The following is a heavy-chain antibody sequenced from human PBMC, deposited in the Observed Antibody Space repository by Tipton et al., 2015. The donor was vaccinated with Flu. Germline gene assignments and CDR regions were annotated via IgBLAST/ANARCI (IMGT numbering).Heavy chain of an antibody. CDR3: ARLVDYYDSSGLVDY. Sequence: TLSLTCAVYGGSFSGCYWSWIRQPPGKGLEWIGEINHSGSTNYNPSLKSRVTISVDTSKNQFSLKLSSVTAADTAVYYCARLVDYYDSSGLVDYWGQGTLVTVSS. D-gene: IGHD3-22*01. V-gene: IGHV4-34*01. CDR1: GGSFSGCY. CDR2: INHSGST. J-gene: IGHJ4*02.